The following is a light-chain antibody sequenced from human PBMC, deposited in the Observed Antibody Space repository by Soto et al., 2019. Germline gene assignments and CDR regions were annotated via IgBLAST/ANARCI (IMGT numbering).Light chain of an antibody. CDR2: YGS. V-gene: IGLV3-21*04. J-gene: IGLJ2*01. CDR3: QVWDSSSDHVV. Sequence: SYELTQPPSVSVAPGKTARITCGGNNIGSKSVHWYQQKPGQAPVLVIYYGSDRPSGIPERFSGSNSGNTATLTISRVEDGDEADYYCQVWDSSSDHVVFGGGTKLTVL. CDR1: NIGSKS.